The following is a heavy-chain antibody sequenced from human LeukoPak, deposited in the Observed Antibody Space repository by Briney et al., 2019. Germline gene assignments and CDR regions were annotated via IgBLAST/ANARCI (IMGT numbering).Heavy chain of an antibody. CDR3: TTTQVGVTFGLDY. V-gene: IGHV3-21*03. Sequence: GGSLRLSCAASGFTFSSYSMNWVRQAPGKGLEWVSSISSSSSYIYYADSVKGRFTISRDDSKNTLYLQMNSLKTEDTAVYYCTTTQVGVTFGLDYWGQGTLVTVSS. D-gene: IGHD1-26*01. CDR1: GFTFSSYS. CDR2: ISSSSSYI. J-gene: IGHJ4*02.